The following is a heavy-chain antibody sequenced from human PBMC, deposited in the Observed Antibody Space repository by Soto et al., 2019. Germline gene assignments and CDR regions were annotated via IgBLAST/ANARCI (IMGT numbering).Heavy chain of an antibody. CDR1: GFTFSSFA. Sequence: GGSLRLSCAASGFTFSSFAMSWVRQAPGKGLEWVSAISGSGGSTYYADSVKGRFTISGDNSKNTLYLQMNSLRAEDTAVYYCAKERIAVAGSGIDPWGQGTLVTVSS. J-gene: IGHJ5*02. CDR2: ISGSGGST. D-gene: IGHD6-19*01. CDR3: AKERIAVAGSGIDP. V-gene: IGHV3-23*01.